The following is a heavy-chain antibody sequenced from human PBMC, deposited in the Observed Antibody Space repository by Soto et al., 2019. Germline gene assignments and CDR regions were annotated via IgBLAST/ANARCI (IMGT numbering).Heavy chain of an antibody. D-gene: IGHD6-13*01. CDR2: IDPSDSYT. J-gene: IGHJ6*02. CDR3: ARHRYSSSWDYYYGMDV. Sequence: LKISCKGSGYSFTSYWISWVRQMPGKGLEWMGRIDPSDSYTNYSPSFQGHVTISADKSISTAYLQWSSLKASDTAMYYCARHRYSSSWDYYYGMDVWGQGTTVTVSS. V-gene: IGHV5-10-1*01. CDR1: GYSFTSYW.